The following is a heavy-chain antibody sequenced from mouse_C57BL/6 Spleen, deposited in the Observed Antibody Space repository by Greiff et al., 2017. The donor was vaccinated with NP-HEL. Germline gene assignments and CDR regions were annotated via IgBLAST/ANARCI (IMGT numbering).Heavy chain of an antibody. CDR2: IYPGDGDT. D-gene: IGHD1-1*01. Sequence: QVQLQQSGPELVKPGASVKISCKASGYAFSSSWMNWVKQRPGKGLEWIGRIYPGDGDTNYNGKFKGKATLTADKSSSTAYMQLSSLTSEDSAVYFCASWGYGSSYEPEFAYWGQGTLVTVSA. CDR1: GYAFSSSW. J-gene: IGHJ3*01. CDR3: ASWGYGSSYEPEFAY. V-gene: IGHV1-82*01.